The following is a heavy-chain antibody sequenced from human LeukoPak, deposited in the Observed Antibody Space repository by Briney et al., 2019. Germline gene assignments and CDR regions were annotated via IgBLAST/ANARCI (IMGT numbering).Heavy chain of an antibody. CDR3: ATETIGRHYDY. CDR2: IGPTGTDR. CDR1: GFTFSSCG. J-gene: IGHJ4*02. D-gene: IGHD1-14*01. Sequence: GGSLRLSCAASGFTFSSCGFNWVRQAPGEGLEWVSSIGPTGTDRYYADSVRGRFTISRDNAKNSMYLQMDSLRDEDTAVYYCATETIGRHYDYWGQGTLLTVSS. V-gene: IGHV3-21*01.